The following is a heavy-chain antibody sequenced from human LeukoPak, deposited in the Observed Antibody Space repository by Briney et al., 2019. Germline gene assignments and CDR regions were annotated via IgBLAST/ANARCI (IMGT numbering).Heavy chain of an antibody. Sequence: SETLSLTCTVSGGSISSYYWSWIRQPAGKGLEWIGEINHSGSTNYNPSLKSRVTISVGTSKNQFSLKLSSVTAADTAVYYCARQSRLWPTSYYYYYYMDVWGKGTTVTISS. CDR1: GGSISSYY. V-gene: IGHV4-34*01. J-gene: IGHJ6*03. CDR2: INHSGST. D-gene: IGHD5-18*01. CDR3: ARQSRLWPTSYYYYYYMDV.